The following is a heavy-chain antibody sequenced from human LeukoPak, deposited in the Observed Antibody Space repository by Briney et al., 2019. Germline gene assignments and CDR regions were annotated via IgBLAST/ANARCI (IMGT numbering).Heavy chain of an antibody. CDR1: GFTFSSYS. CDR3: AKDSTIASFEY. V-gene: IGHV3-21*01. CDR2: ISSSSSYI. Sequence: GGSLRLSCAASGFTFSSYSMNWVRQAPGKGLEWVSSISSSSSYIYCADSVKGRFTISRDNAKNSLYLQMNSLRAEDTAVYYCAKDSTIASFEYWGQGALVTVSS. J-gene: IGHJ4*02. D-gene: IGHD5/OR15-5a*01.